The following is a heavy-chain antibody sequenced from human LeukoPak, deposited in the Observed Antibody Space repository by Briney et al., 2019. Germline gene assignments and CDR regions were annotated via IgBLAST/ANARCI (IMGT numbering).Heavy chain of an antibody. CDR2: ISASGNPM. J-gene: IGHJ4*02. CDR3: AKDGGSGILY. CDR1: GFTFSNYE. D-gene: IGHD3-10*01. Sequence: GGSLRLSCAASGFTFSNYEMNWVRQAPGKGLEWISYISASGNPMFYADSVKGRFTISRDNAKNSLYLQMNSLRAEDTAIYYCAKDGGSGILYWGQGTRVTVSS. V-gene: IGHV3-48*03.